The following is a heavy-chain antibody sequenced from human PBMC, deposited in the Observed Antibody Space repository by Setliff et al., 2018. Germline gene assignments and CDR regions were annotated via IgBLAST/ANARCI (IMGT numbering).Heavy chain of an antibody. V-gene: IGHV1-69*05. CDR2: IIPLFGTT. J-gene: IGHJ3*02. D-gene: IGHD3-22*01. CDR3: XRDRKEVVISPSQAAFDI. Sequence: SVKVSCKASGGTFSNIGISWVRQAPGQGLEWMGGIIPLFGTTNYAQEFQGRVTITTXXXTSTAYXXXXXXXXXXTAVXYCXRDRKEVVISPSQAAFDIWGQGTMVTVSS. CDR1: GGTFSNIG.